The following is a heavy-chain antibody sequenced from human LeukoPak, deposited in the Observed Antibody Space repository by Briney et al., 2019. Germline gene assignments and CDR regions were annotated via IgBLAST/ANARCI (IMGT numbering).Heavy chain of an antibody. CDR2: ISAYNGNT. CDR3: ARVNNYYDSSGPIGHY. Sequence: ASVKVSCKAPGYTFTSYGISWVRQAPGQGLEWMGWISAYNGNTNYAQKLQGRVTMTTDTSTSTAYMELRSLRSDDTAVYYCARVNNYYDSSGPIGHYWGQGTLVTVSS. D-gene: IGHD3-22*01. CDR1: GYTFTSYG. J-gene: IGHJ4*02. V-gene: IGHV1-18*01.